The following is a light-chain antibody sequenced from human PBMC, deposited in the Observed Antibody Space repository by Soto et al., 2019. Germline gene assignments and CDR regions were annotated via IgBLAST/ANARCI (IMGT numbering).Light chain of an antibody. CDR3: CSFAGSSTS. Sequence: SVLTQPASVSGSPGQSITISCTGTSSDVGTYKPVSWYQQYPGKAPKVIIYDDTKRPSGVSSRFSGSKSSNTASLTISGLQAEDEADYYCCSFAGSSTSFGGGTKVTVL. J-gene: IGLJ3*02. CDR2: DDT. CDR1: SSDVGTYKP. V-gene: IGLV2-23*01.